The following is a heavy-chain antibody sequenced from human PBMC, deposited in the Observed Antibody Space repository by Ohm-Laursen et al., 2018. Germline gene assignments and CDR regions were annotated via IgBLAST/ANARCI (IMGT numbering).Heavy chain of an antibody. CDR1: GFTFSNYG. CDR3: AREAAWGKVDY. Sequence: SLRLSCTAAGFTFSNYGMSWVRQAPGKGLEWVSGININGAMTHYADSVKGRFTMSRDNAKNTLYLQMNSLRAEDTAVYYCAREAAWGKVDYLGQGVLVTVSS. CDR2: ININGAMT. D-gene: IGHD3-16*01. V-gene: IGHV3-23*01. J-gene: IGHJ4*02.